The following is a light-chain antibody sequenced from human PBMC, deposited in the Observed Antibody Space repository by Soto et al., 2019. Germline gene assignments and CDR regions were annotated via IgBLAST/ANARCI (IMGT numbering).Light chain of an antibody. CDR2: GNS. CDR1: SSNIGAGYD. V-gene: IGLV1-40*01. J-gene: IGLJ2*01. Sequence: QSVLTQPPSVSGAPGQRVTISCTGSSSNIGAGYDVHWYQQLPGTAPKLLIYGNSNRPSGVPDRFSGSKSGTSASLAMTGLQAEDEADYYCQSYDSSLSVVVFGGGTKVTVL. CDR3: QSYDSSLSVVV.